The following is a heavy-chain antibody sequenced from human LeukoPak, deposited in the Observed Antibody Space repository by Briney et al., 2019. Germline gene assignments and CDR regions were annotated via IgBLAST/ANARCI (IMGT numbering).Heavy chain of an antibody. CDR1: GGTFSSYA. CDR2: IIPIFGTA. V-gene: IGHV1-69*13. J-gene: IGHJ3*02. D-gene: IGHD1-26*01. Sequence: SVKVSCKASGGTFSSYAISWVRQAPGQGLEWMGGIIPIFGTANYAQKFQGRVTITADESTSTAYMELSSLRSEDTAVYYCARGYSELRVQDAFDTWGQGTMVTVSS. CDR3: ARGYSELRVQDAFDT.